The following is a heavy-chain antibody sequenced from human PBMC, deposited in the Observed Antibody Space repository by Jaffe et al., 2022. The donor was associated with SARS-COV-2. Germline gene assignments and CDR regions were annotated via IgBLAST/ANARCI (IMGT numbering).Heavy chain of an antibody. CDR3: ANQKYARRFIGVASAFEY. V-gene: IGHV3-23*01. D-gene: IGHD3-3*01. CDR2: ISPDGDYI. Sequence: EVQLLESGGTLVQPGGSLRLSCAVSGFTFGTYAMTWVRQGPGKGLEWVSSISPDGDYIYYTNSVKGRFTISRDNSNNMLFLQMNSLRAEDTAVYYCANQKYARRFIGVASAFEYWGQGLLVTVSS. J-gene: IGHJ4*02. CDR1: GFTFGTYA.